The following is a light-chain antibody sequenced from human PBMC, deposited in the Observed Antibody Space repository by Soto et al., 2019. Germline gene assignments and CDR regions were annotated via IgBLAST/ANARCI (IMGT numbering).Light chain of an antibody. V-gene: IGLV2-14*01. CDR1: SSDVGGYKS. Sequence: QSALTQPASVSGSPGQSITISCIGTSSDVGGYKSVSWYQQYPGKAPKLIIYDVSNRPSGVSNRFSGCKSDNTASLTISGLQAEDDANYYCSAYTSSNSLHVVFGGGTKLTVL. J-gene: IGLJ2*01. CDR2: DVS. CDR3: SAYTSSNSLHVV.